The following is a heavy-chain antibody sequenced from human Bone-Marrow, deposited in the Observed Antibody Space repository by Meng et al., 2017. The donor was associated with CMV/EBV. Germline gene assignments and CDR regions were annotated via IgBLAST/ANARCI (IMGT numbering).Heavy chain of an antibody. CDR2: ISHDGSNI. CDR1: GFTFSDHA. J-gene: IGHJ4*02. V-gene: IGHV3-30*04. D-gene: IGHD6-19*01. Sequence: GESLKISCAASGFTFSDHAMHWVRQAPGKGLEWVTVISHDGSNIYYADSVKGRSTISRDNYKNTLYLQRNSLRAEDTAVYYSARDLEYSSGWDVWGQGTLVTVYS. CDR3: ARDLEYSSGWDV.